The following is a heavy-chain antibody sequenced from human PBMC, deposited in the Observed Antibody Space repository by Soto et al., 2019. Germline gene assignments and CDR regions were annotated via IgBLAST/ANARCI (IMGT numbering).Heavy chain of an antibody. V-gene: IGHV2-5*02. J-gene: IGHJ4*02. Sequence: QITLKESGPTLLKPTQTLTLTCTFSGFSFISSGEGVGWIRQPPGKALEWLALIYWDDDRRYNPSLENRLTITKDNDPSRRQLFRTLTYVDPADTATYYCAHRQRIIRYFDLGYFDSWGQGAPVTVSS. CDR1: GFSFISSGEG. D-gene: IGHD3-9*01. CDR2: IYWDDDR. CDR3: AHRQRIIRYFDLGYFDS.